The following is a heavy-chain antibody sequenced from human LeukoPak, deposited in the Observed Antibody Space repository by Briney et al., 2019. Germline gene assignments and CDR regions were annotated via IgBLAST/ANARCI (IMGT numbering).Heavy chain of an antibody. CDR3: ARLYCSSTSCLDY. CDR1: GGSISSYY. Sequence: SETLSLTCTVSGGSISSYYWSWIRQPPGKGLEWIGYIYYSGNTNYNPSLKSRVTISVDTSKNQFSLKLSSVTAADTAVYYCARLYCSSTSCLDYWGQGTLVTVST. V-gene: IGHV4-59*08. D-gene: IGHD2-2*01. J-gene: IGHJ4*02. CDR2: IYYSGNT.